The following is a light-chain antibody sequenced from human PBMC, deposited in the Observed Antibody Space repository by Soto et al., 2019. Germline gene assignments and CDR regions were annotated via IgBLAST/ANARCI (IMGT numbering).Light chain of an antibody. CDR3: QQYYSTPLT. Sequence: DIVMTQSPDSLAVSLGERATINCKSSQSVLYNSNNKNYLAWYQQKPGQPPKLLIYWASTRESGVPDRFSSSGSVTDFTLTISSLQAEDVAVYYCQQYYSTPLTFVGGTKV. CDR1: QSVLYNSNNKNY. V-gene: IGKV4-1*01. J-gene: IGKJ4*01. CDR2: WAS.